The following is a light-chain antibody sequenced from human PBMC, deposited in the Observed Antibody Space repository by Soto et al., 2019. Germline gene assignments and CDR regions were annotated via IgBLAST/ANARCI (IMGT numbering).Light chain of an antibody. J-gene: IGKJ5*01. CDR3: QQRSDWPIT. CDR2: GAS. CDR1: QRVGSY. V-gene: IGKV3-11*01. Sequence: EIVLTQSPATLSLSPGERATLSCRASQRVGSYLAWYQQKPGQAPRLLIYGASTRATGIPERFSGSGSGTDFTLTINSLEPDDFAVYYCQQRSDWPITFGQGTRLET.